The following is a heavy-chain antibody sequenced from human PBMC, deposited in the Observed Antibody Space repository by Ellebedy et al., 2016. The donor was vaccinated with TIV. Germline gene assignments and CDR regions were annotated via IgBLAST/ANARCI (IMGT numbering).Heavy chain of an antibody. D-gene: IGHD4/OR15-4a*01. CDR2: ISTYNDNT. V-gene: IGHV1-18*04. Sequence: ASVKVSCKVSGYTFISYGISWVRQAPGQGLEWMGWISTYNDNTNYARKFQGRVSMTTDTSTGTVYMELSRLQSDDTAVYYCARVLRATSGMDVWGQGTTVTVS. CDR1: GYTFISYG. CDR3: ARVLRATSGMDV. J-gene: IGHJ6*02.